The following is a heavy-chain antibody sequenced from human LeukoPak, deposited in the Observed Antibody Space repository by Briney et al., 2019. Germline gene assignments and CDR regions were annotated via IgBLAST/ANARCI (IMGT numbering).Heavy chain of an antibody. CDR3: AREPPGY. CDR2: IYTNGGA. CDR1: GGSITSGNYY. V-gene: IGHV4-61*02. J-gene: IGHJ4*02. Sequence: PSETLPLTCSVSGGSITSGNYYWNWIRRPPGKGLEWIGRIYTNGGASYNPSLKSRVTISIDASKNQFSLKLSSVTAADTAVYYCAREPPGYWGQGILVTVSS.